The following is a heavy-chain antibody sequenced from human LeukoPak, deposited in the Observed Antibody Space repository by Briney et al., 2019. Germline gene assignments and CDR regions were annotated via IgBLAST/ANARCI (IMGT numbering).Heavy chain of an antibody. CDR3: ARRSLAASYFDY. V-gene: IGHV4-4*09. CDR1: GGSISSYY. D-gene: IGHD6-6*01. Sequence: SETLSLTCTVSGGSISSYYWSRIRQPPGKGLDWIGYIYSTGSTNYNPSLKSRVTISVDTSKNQYSLNLSSVTAADTAVYYCARRSLAASYFDYWGQGTLVTVSS. J-gene: IGHJ4*02. CDR2: IYSTGST.